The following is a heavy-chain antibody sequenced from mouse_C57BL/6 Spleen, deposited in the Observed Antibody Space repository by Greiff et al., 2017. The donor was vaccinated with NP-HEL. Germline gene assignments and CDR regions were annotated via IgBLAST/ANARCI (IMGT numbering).Heavy chain of an antibody. CDR1: GFSLTSYA. CDR3: ARIATELDWYFEV. CDR2: IWTGGGT. D-gene: IGHD1-1*01. Sequence: VQLVESGPGLVAPSPCLTITCTASGFSLTSYAISWVRQPPGKGLEWLGVIWTGGGTTYNSALNSSLSISKDNSKSQVFLKMNSLQTDDTARYYCARIATELDWYFEVWGTGTTVTVSS. J-gene: IGHJ1*03. V-gene: IGHV2-9-1*01.